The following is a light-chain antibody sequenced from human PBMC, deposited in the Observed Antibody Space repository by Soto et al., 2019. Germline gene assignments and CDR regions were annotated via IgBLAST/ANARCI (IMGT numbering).Light chain of an antibody. CDR2: GAS. Sequence: EIVLTQSPGTLSLSPGERATLSCRASQNISNYLIWYQQKPGQSPRLLIYGASTGATGIPAKFSGSGSGTEFTLTISSLQSEDSATYYCQQYNSWTWTFGQGTKVDIK. CDR1: QNISNY. V-gene: IGKV3-15*01. J-gene: IGKJ1*01. CDR3: QQYNSWTWT.